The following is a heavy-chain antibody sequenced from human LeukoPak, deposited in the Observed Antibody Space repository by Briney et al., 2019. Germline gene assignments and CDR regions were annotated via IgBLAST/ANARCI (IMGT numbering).Heavy chain of an antibody. D-gene: IGHD3-22*01. J-gene: IGHJ4*02. CDR1: GFTFSDFY. CDR3: TRSADSSGYFREIPLYYFDY. Sequence: GGSLRLSCAASGFTFSDFYMTWIRQAPGKGLEWISHISNSGSTIHYADSLKGRFTISRDNAKNSLYLQINSLRAEDTAVYYCTRSADSSGYFREIPLYYFDYWGQGTLVTVSS. V-gene: IGHV3-11*01. CDR2: ISNSGSTI.